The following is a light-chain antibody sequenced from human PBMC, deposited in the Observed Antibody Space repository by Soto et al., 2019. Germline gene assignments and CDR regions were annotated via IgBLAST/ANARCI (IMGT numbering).Light chain of an antibody. J-gene: IGLJ3*02. CDR3: SSYAGSYILGV. CDR1: SSDVGGYDF. V-gene: IGLV2-11*01. Sequence: QSALAQPRSVSGSPGQSVTLSCTGTSSDVGGYDFVSWYQQYPGKAPKLIIFDATERTSGVPDRFSGSKSGNSASLTISGLQAEDEADYYCSSYAGSYILGVFGGGTKLTVL. CDR2: DAT.